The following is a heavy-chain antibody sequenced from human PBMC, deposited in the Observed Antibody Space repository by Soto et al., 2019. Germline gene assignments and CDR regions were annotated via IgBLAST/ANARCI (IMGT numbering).Heavy chain of an antibody. CDR1: GYTFTSYS. V-gene: IGHV1-3*01. CDR3: ATAVTKSDSGYWPEFDY. CDR2: INAGNGNT. J-gene: IGHJ4*02. Sequence: ASVKVSCKASGYTFTSYSIHWVRQAPGQRIEWMGWINAGNGNTKYSQKFQGRVTMTGDTSTDTAYMELSSLRSEDTAVYYCATAVTKSDSGYWPEFDYWGQGTLVTVSS. D-gene: IGHD3-22*01.